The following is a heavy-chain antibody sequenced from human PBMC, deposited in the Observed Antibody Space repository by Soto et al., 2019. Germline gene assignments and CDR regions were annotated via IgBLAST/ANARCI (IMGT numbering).Heavy chain of an antibody. D-gene: IGHD5-12*01. CDR1: GGSISSYY. J-gene: IGHJ4*02. V-gene: IGHV4-59*01. CDR2: IYYSGST. Sequence: TLSLTCTVSGGSISSYYWSWIRQPPGKGLEWIGYIYYSGSTNYNPSLKSRVTISVDTSKNQFSLKLSSVTAADTAVYYCARGHRGWLQFRYFDYWGQGTLVTVSS. CDR3: ARGHRGWLQFRYFDY.